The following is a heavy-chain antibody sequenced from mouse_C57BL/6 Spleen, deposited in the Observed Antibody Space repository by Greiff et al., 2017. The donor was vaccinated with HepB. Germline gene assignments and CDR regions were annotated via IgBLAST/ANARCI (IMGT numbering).Heavy chain of an antibody. Sequence: QVQLQQPGAELVKPGASVKMSCKASGYTFTSYWITWVKQRPGQGLEWIGDIYPGSGSTNYNEKFKSKATLTVDTSSSTAYMQLSSLTSEDSAVYYCARESDGYPTWFAYWGQGTLVTVSA. CDR1: GYTFTSYW. D-gene: IGHD2-3*01. J-gene: IGHJ3*01. CDR2: IYPGSGST. V-gene: IGHV1-55*01. CDR3: ARESDGYPTWFAY.